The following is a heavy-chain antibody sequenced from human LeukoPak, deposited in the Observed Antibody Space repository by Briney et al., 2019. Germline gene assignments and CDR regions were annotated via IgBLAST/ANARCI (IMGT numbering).Heavy chain of an antibody. J-gene: IGHJ4*02. CDR3: ARDPTTPATEFDY. CDR2: INPNSGGT. D-gene: IGHD5-12*01. Sequence: SVKVSCKASGYTFTGYYMHWVRQAPGQGLEWMGWINPNSGGTNYAQKFQGRVTMTRDTSISTAYMELSRLRSDDTAVYYCARDPTTPATEFDYWGQGTLVTVSS. CDR1: GYTFTGYY. V-gene: IGHV1-2*02.